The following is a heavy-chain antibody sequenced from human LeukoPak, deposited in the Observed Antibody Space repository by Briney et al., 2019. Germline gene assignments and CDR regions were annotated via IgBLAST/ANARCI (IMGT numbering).Heavy chain of an antibody. Sequence: SQTLSLTCTVSGGSISSGGDYWSWIRQHPGKGLEWIGYIYYSGTTYYNPSLRSRITISVDTSKSQFSLNLSSVTAAGTAVYYCARAAWRGTNSRDAFDIWGQGTMVAVS. J-gene: IGHJ3*02. CDR2: IYYSGTT. V-gene: IGHV4-31*03. CDR3: ARAAWRGTNSRDAFDI. CDR1: GGSISSGGDY. D-gene: IGHD4/OR15-4a*01.